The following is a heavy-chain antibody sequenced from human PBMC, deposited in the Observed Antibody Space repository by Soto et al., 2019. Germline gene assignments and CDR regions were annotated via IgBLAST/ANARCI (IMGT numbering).Heavy chain of an antibody. CDR1: GGSISSGDYY. D-gene: IGHD3-22*01. J-gene: IGHJ5*02. CDR2: IYYSGST. V-gene: IGHV4-30-4*01. Sequence: SETLSLTCTVSGGSISSGDYYWSWILHPPGKGLEWIGYIYYSGSTYYNPSLKSRVTISVDTSKNQFSLKLSSVTAADTAVYYCARDHYYDSSGYYDWSEHWGQGTMVNVSS. CDR3: ARDHYYDSSGYYDWSEH.